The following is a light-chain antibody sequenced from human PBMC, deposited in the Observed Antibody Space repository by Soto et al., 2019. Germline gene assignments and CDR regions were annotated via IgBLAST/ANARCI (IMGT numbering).Light chain of an antibody. CDR1: QSVSSN. Sequence: EIVMTQSPATLSVSPGERATLSCRASQSVSSNLAWYQQKPGQAPRLLIYGASTRATGIPARFSGSGSGTEFTLTISSLQYEDFAVYYCQQYNNWPPLTFGPGTKVDIK. V-gene: IGKV3-15*01. CDR2: GAS. CDR3: QQYNNWPPLT. J-gene: IGKJ3*01.